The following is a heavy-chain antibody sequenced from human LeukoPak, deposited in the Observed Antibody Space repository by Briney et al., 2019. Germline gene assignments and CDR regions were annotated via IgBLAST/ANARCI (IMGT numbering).Heavy chain of an antibody. Sequence: SETLSLTCIVSGDSVTTDYWSWIRQPPGKGLEWIGYISFSGSTNYNPSLKSRVTMSVDSSKNVFSLRLSSVTAADTAVYYCARDRTYSGSYYNWFDPWGQGTLATVSS. V-gene: IGHV4-59*02. D-gene: IGHD1-26*01. CDR1: GDSVTTDY. CDR2: ISFSGST. J-gene: IGHJ5*02. CDR3: ARDRTYSGSYYNWFDP.